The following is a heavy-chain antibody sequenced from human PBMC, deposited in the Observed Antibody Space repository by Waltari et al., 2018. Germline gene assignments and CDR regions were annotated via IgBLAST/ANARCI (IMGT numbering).Heavy chain of an antibody. V-gene: IGHV3-21*01. Sequence: EVQLVESGGGLVKPGGSLRLPCAASGFTFIIYTMNWVRQAPGKGLEWVSSISASSTYIYYADSMKGRFTISRDNAKNSLYLQMNSLRAEDTAVYYCASGYSSSSLDYWGQGTLVTVSS. CDR3: ASGYSSSSLDY. D-gene: IGHD6-6*01. CDR1: GFTFIIYT. J-gene: IGHJ4*02. CDR2: ISASSTYI.